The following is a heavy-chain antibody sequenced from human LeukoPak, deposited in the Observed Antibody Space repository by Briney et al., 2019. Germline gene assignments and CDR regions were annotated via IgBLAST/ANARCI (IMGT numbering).Heavy chain of an antibody. J-gene: IGHJ6*04. V-gene: IGHV1-69*06. D-gene: IGHD6-19*01. CDR2: IIPIFGTA. CDR1: GGTFSSYA. Sequence: SVKVSCKASGGTFSSYAISWVRQAPGQGLEWMGGIIPIFGTANYAQKFQGRVTITADKSTSTAYMELRSLRSDDTAVYYCAREGSGWTQPGDVWGKGTTVTVSS. CDR3: AREGSGWTQPGDV.